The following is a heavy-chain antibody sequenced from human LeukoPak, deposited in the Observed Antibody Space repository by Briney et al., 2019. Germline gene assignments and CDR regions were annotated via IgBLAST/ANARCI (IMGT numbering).Heavy chain of an antibody. CDR2: VGYGGDT. J-gene: IGHJ2*01. CDR1: GFTFSGYD. Sequence: GGSLRLSCAASGFTFSGYDMHWVRQLPGKGLEWVAAVGYGGDTYYPASVEGRFTVSREDAKNSLYLQMNTLRAGDTAVYYCARDGGGTTADWYFDLWGRGTPVTVSS. V-gene: IGHV3-13*01. D-gene: IGHD1-14*01. CDR3: ARDGGGTTADWYFDL.